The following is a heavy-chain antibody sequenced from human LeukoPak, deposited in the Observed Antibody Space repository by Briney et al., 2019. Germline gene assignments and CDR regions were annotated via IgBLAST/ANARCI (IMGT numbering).Heavy chain of an antibody. Sequence: SETLSLTCTVSGGSISSSSYYWGWIRQPPGKGLEWIGEINHSGSTNYNPSLKSRVTISVDTSKNQFSLKLSSVTAADTAVYYCARGGPPTVTTFDYWDQGTLVTVSS. V-gene: IGHV4-39*07. CDR3: ARGGPPTVTTFDY. CDR1: GGSISSSSYY. CDR2: INHSGST. J-gene: IGHJ4*02. D-gene: IGHD4-17*01.